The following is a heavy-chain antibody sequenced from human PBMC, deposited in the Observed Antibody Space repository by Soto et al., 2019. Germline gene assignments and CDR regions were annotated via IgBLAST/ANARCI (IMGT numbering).Heavy chain of an antibody. V-gene: IGHV1-18*01. CDR1: GYTFTSYG. D-gene: IGHD4-17*01. J-gene: IGHJ4*02. CDR2: ISAYNGNT. CDR3: ARDLSPYGDYVGFDY. Sequence: QVQLVQSGAEVKKPGASVKVSCKASGYTFTSYGISWVRQAPGQGLEWMGWISAYNGNTNYAQKLQGRVTITTDTSTSTAYMELRSLRSDDTAVYYCARDLSPYGDYVGFDYWGQGTLVTVSS.